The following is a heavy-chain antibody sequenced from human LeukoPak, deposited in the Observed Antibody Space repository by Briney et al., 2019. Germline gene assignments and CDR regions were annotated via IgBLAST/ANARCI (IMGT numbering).Heavy chain of an antibody. D-gene: IGHD3-22*01. CDR1: GGSISSGGYY. CDR2: IYYSGST. V-gene: IGHV4-31*03. J-gene: IGHJ4*02. CDR3: ARGGSMIPFDY. Sequence: SETLSLTCTVSGGSISSGGYYWSWIRQHPGKGLEWIGYIYYSGSTYYNPSLKSRVTISVDTSKNQFSLKLSSVTAADTAVYYCARGGSMIPFDYWGQGTLVTVSS.